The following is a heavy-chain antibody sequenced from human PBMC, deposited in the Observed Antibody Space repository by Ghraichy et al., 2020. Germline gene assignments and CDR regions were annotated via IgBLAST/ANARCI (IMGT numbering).Heavy chain of an antibody. CDR2: INQDATDK. Sequence: GGSLRLSCAASGFSFSSYWMTWVRQAPGKGLEWVANINQDATDKNYVDSVKGRFTISRDNAKNSLYLQMNSLRAEVTAVYYCARDVGYCADCWGQGTLVTVSS. D-gene: IGHD2-15*01. CDR1: GFSFSSYW. J-gene: IGHJ4*02. CDR3: ARDVGYCADC. V-gene: IGHV3-7*01.